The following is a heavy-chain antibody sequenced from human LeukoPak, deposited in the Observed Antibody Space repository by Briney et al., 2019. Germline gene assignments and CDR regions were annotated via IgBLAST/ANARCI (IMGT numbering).Heavy chain of an antibody. CDR2: IYSGGST. CDR1: GFTVSSNY. CDR3: ARDQDYYGSGSL. J-gene: IGHJ4*02. D-gene: IGHD3-10*01. V-gene: IGHV3-53*01. Sequence: PGGSLGLSCAASGFTVSSNYMSWVRQAPGKGLEWVSVIYSGGSTYYADSVKGRFTISRDNSKNTLYLQMNSLRAEDTAVYYCARDQDYYGSGSLWGQGTLVTVSS.